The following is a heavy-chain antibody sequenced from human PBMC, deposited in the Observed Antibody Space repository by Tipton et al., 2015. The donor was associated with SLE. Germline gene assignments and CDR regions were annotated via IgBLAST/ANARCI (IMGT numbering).Heavy chain of an antibody. D-gene: IGHD1-26*01. CDR2: IYHSGTT. CDR1: GVSISGSHW. CDR3: ARLNGGSYYGGYYFDF. Sequence: GLVKPSGTLSLTCGVSGVSISGSHWWSWVRQSPRKGLEWVGEIYHSGTTNYKPSLKSRVTISVDTSKNQFSLKLSSVTAADTAVYFCARLNGGSYYGGYYFDFWGQGTLVTVSS. J-gene: IGHJ4*02. V-gene: IGHV4-4*02.